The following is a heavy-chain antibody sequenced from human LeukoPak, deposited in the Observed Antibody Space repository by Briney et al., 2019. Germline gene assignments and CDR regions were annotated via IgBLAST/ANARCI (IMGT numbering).Heavy chain of an antibody. Sequence: GGSLRLSCAASGFTFSSYSMNWARQAPGKGLEWVSYISSSGSTIYYADSVKGRFTISRDNAKNSLYLQMNSLRAEDTAVYYCASLFLGGDDHWGQGTLVTVSS. CDR3: ASLFLGGDDH. J-gene: IGHJ4*02. D-gene: IGHD3-3*01. V-gene: IGHV3-48*01. CDR2: ISSSGSTI. CDR1: GFTFSSYS.